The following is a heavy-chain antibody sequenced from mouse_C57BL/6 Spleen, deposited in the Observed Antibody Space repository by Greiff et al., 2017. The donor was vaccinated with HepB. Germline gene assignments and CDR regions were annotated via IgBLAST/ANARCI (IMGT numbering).Heavy chain of an antibody. CDR1: GFNIKDYY. D-gene: IGHD6-1*01. Sequence: DVQLQESGAELVRPGASVKLSCTASGFNIKDYYMHWVKQRPEQGLEWIGRIDPEDGDTEYAPKFQGKATMTADTSSNTAYLQLSSLTSEDTAVYYCTTYSSSLRFAYWGQGTLVTVSA. CDR2: IDPEDGDT. V-gene: IGHV14-1*01. CDR3: TTYSSSLRFAY. J-gene: IGHJ3*01.